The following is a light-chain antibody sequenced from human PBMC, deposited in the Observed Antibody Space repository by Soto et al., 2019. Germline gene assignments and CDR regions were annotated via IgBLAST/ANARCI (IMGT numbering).Light chain of an antibody. Sequence: VLTQSPGILSLSPGERATLACWASQSVSSSYIAWYQQKPGQAPRLLIYRTSSRATGIPDRFSGSGSGTDFTLTTSRLEPEDFAVYYCQQFGLSPRFTFGPGTKVDV. V-gene: IGKV3-20*01. CDR3: QQFGLSPRFT. CDR1: QSVSSSY. J-gene: IGKJ3*01. CDR2: RTS.